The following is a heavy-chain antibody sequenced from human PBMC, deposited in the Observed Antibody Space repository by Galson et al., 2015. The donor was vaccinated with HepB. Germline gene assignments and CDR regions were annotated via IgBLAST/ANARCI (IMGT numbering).Heavy chain of an antibody. CDR2: IWYDGSNK. J-gene: IGHJ6*03. CDR3: ARAPQLDYYYMDV. CDR1: GFTFSSYG. V-gene: IGHV3-33*01. Sequence: SLRLSCAASGFTFSSYGMHWVRQAPGKGLEWVAVIWYDGSNKYYADSVKGRFTISRDNSKNTLYLQMNSLRAEDTAVYYCARAPQLDYYYMDVWGKGTTVTVSS. D-gene: IGHD3-10*01.